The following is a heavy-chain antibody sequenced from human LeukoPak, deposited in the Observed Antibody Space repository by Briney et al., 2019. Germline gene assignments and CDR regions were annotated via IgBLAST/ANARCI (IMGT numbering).Heavy chain of an antibody. CDR1: GFTFSSYA. Sequence: GGSLRLSCAASGFTFSSYAMSWVRQAPGKGLEWVSAISGSGGSTYYAGSVKGRFTISRDNSKNTLYLQMNSLRAEDTAVYYCAKNSLAMATILLWFDYWGQGTLVTVSS. V-gene: IGHV3-23*01. CDR3: AKNSLAMATILLWFDY. J-gene: IGHJ4*02. D-gene: IGHD5-24*01. CDR2: ISGSGGST.